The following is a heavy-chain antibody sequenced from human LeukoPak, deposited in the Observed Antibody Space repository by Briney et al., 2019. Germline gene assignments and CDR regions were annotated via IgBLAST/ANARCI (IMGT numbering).Heavy chain of an antibody. D-gene: IGHD2-2*01. Sequence: GESLKTSCTGSGYSFSSYWIAWVRQMPGRGLEWMGAIYPGDSRTTYSQSFQGQVTVSVDKSIKTAYLQWNSLTASDTAIYYCARHLSSISSCPNYWGQGTLVTVSS. CDR3: ARHLSSISSCPNY. V-gene: IGHV5-51*01. CDR2: IYPGDSRT. CDR1: GYSFSSYW. J-gene: IGHJ4*02.